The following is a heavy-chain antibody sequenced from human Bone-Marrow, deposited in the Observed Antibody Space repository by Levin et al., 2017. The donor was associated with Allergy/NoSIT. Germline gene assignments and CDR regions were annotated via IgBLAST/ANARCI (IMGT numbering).Heavy chain of an antibody. D-gene: IGHD6-13*01. CDR2: ITSRNSYI. J-gene: IGHJ3*02. Sequence: PGESLKISCAASGFSFSTYSMNWVRQAPGKGLEWVSSITSRNSYIFYADSVQGRFTISRDNAKNSLFLQMDSLRAEDTAVYFCARPLERIAGYGHAFDIWGQGTMVTVSS. CDR3: ARPLERIAGYGHAFDI. V-gene: IGHV3-21*01. CDR1: GFSFSTYS.